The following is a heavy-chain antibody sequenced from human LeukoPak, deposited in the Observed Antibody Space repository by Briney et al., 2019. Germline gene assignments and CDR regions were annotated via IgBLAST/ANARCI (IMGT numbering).Heavy chain of an antibody. CDR3: ARIGHDLYQTFDS. CDR2: IGGSGDDT. D-gene: IGHD2-2*01. V-gene: IGHV3-23*01. Sequence: GGSLRLSCAASGFIFNNFAMLWVRQAPGRGLEWVSAIGGSGDDTFYANSVKGRFTISRDNSKSTLYLQMNSLRVEDTALYYCARIGHDLYQTFDSWGHGTLITVSS. CDR1: GFIFNNFA. J-gene: IGHJ5*01.